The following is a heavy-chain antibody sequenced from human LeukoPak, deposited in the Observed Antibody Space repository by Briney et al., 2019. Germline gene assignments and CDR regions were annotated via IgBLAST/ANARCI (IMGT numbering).Heavy chain of an antibody. CDR2: INHSGST. CDR3: ARLGCSSASCYPGN. Sequence: PSETLSLTCTVSGGSISSSSYYWGWIRQPPGKGLEWIGEINHSGSTNYNPSLKSRVTISVDTSKNQFSLKLSSVTAADTAVYYCARLGCSSASCYPGNWGQGTLVTVSS. J-gene: IGHJ4*02. D-gene: IGHD2-2*01. CDR1: GGSISSSSYY. V-gene: IGHV4-39*07.